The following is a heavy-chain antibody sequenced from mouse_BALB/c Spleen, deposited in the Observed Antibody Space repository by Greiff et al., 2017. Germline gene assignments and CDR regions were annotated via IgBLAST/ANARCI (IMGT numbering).Heavy chain of an antibody. J-gene: IGHJ1*01. V-gene: IGHV2-2*02. D-gene: IGHD2-4*01. Sequence: VQGVESGPGLVQPSQSLSITCTVSGFSLTTYGVHWVRQSPGKGLEWLGIIWSGGSTDYNAAFISRLSISKDNSKSQVFFKMNSLQANDTAIYYCARKNYDWYFDVWGAGTTVTVSS. CDR1: GFSLTTYG. CDR2: IWSGGST. CDR3: ARKNYDWYFDV.